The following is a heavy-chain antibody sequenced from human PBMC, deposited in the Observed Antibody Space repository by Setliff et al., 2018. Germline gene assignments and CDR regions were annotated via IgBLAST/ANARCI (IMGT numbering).Heavy chain of an antibody. CDR2: INHSGST. CDR3: ARAGPTVTFFRVLVISWWDP. Sequence: NPSETLSLTCAVYGGSFSGYYWSWIRQPPGKGLEWIGEINHSGSTNYNPSLKSRVTISVDTSKNQFSLKLSSVTAADTATYYCARAGPTVTFFRVLVISWWDPWGQGSLVTVSS. D-gene: IGHD3-3*01. J-gene: IGHJ5*02. V-gene: IGHV4-34*01. CDR1: GGSFSGYY.